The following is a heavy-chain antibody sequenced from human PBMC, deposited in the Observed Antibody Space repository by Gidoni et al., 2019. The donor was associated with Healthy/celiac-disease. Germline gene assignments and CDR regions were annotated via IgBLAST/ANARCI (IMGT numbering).Heavy chain of an antibody. CDR2: IYTSGST. V-gene: IGHV4-61*02. Sequence: QVQLQESGPGLVKPSQTLSPTCTVPGRSISSGSYYWSWIRQPAGKGLEWIGRIYTSGSTNYNPSLKSRVTISVDTSKNQFSLKLSSVTAADTAVYYCAREGGDYYDSSGYWDIDYWGQGTLVTVSS. CDR3: AREGGDYYDSSGYWDIDY. J-gene: IGHJ4*02. CDR1: GRSISSGSYY. D-gene: IGHD3-22*01.